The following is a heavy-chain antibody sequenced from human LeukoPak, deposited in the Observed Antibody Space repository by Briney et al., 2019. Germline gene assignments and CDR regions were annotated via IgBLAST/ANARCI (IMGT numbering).Heavy chain of an antibody. J-gene: IGHJ6*03. D-gene: IGHD3-10*01. Sequence: ASVKVSCKASGYTLTGYYMHWVRQAPGQGLEWMGWINPNSGGTNYAQKFQGRVTMTRDTSIGTAYMELSRLRSDDTAVYYCARDGTYYYGSGSSFYYYYMDVWGKGTTVTISS. CDR2: INPNSGGT. CDR3: ARDGTYYYGSGSSFYYYYMDV. V-gene: IGHV1-2*02. CDR1: GYTLTGYY.